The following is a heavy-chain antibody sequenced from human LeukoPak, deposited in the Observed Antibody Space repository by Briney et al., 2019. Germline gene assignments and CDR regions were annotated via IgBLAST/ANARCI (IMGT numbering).Heavy chain of an antibody. CDR1: GYTFTGYY. J-gene: IGHJ4*02. V-gene: IGHV1-2*02. CDR3: ARNVAITGTCDY. D-gene: IGHD2-8*02. CDR2: INPNSGGT. Sequence: ASVKVSCKASGYTFTGYYMHWVRQAPGQGLEWMGWINPNSGGTNYAEKFQGRVTMTRDTSISTAYMELSRLRSDDTTVYYCARNVAITGTCDYWGQGTLVTVSS.